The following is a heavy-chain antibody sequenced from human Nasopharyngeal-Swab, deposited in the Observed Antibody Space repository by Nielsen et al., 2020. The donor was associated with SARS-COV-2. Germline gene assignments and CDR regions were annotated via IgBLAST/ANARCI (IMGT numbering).Heavy chain of an antibody. CDR1: GFTFSSYW. V-gene: IGHV3-74*01. J-gene: IGHJ4*02. Sequence: ESPKTPCAAFGFTFSSYWMHWVRQAPGTGLVWVSRINSDGSSTSYADSVKGRFTISRDNAKNTLYLKMNSLRAEDTAVYYCARERRAGGRYYFDYWGQGTLVTVSS. CDR3: ARERRAGGRYYFDY. CDR2: INSDGSST. D-gene: IGHD3-16*01.